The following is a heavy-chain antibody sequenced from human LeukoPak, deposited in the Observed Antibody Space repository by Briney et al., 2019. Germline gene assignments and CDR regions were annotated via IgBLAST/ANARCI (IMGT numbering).Heavy chain of an antibody. Sequence: GGSLRLSCAASGFTFSNAWMSWVRQAPGKGLEWVGRIKSKTDGGTTDYAAPVKGRFTISRDDSKNTLYLQMNSLKTEDTAVYYCTTDRWLQPRRFDYWGQGTLVTVSS. D-gene: IGHD5-24*01. CDR2: IKSKTDGGTT. CDR3: TTDRWLQPRRFDY. V-gene: IGHV3-15*01. CDR1: GFTFSNAW. J-gene: IGHJ4*02.